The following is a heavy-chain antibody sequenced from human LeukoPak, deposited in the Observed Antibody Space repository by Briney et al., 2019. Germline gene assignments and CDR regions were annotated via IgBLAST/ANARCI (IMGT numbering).Heavy chain of an antibody. CDR3: ARETRIAAAGRVYYFDY. D-gene: IGHD6-13*01. CDR2: IRYDGSNK. Sequence: GGSLRLSCAASGFTFSSYGMHWVRQAPGKGLEWVAFIRYDGSNKYYADSVKGRFTISRDNSKNTLYLQMNSLRAEDTAVYYCARETRIAAAGRVYYFDYWGQGTLVTVSS. J-gene: IGHJ4*02. CDR1: GFTFSSYG. V-gene: IGHV3-30*02.